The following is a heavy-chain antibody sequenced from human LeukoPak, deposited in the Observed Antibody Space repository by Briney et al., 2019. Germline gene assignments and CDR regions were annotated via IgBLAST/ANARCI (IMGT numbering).Heavy chain of an antibody. D-gene: IGHD6-13*01. CDR1: GYTFTVYY. J-gene: IGHJ4*02. Sequence: ASVKVSCKASGYTFTVYYMHWVRQAPGQGLEWMGWINPKSGGTNYAQKFQGRVTMTRDTSISTAHMELSRLRSDDTAVYYCARDGGIAVAGRFDYWGQGTLVTVSS. V-gene: IGHV1-2*02. CDR3: ARDGGIAVAGRFDY. CDR2: INPKSGGT.